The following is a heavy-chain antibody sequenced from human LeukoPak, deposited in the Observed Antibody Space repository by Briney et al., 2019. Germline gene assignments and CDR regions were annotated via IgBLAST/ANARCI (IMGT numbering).Heavy chain of an antibody. CDR2: IRYDGSNK. D-gene: IGHD3-22*01. V-gene: IGHV3-30*02. J-gene: IGHJ4*02. CDR3: ARGDSGGYYSFDS. Sequence: PGGSLRLSCAASGFTFSSYGIHWVRQAPGKGLEWVAFIRYDGSNKYYADSVKGRFTISRDNSKNTLYLQMNSLRAEDTAVYYCARGDSGGYYSFDSWGQGTLVTVSS. CDR1: GFTFSSYG.